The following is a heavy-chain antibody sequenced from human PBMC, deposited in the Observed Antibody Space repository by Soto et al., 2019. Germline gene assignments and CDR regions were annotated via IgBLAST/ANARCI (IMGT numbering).Heavy chain of an antibody. Sequence: QITLKESGPTLVKPTQTLTLTCTFSGFSLSTSGVGVGWLRQPPGNALEWLALIYWADDKRNSPSLKSMLTITKETSKSQVVLKMTHMDPVDTATYYGARSAPLYYYGMDVWGQGTTVTDSS. CDR1: GFSLSTSGVG. CDR2: IYWADDK. D-gene: IGHD3-10*01. J-gene: IGHJ6*02. CDR3: ARSAPLYYYGMDV. V-gene: IGHV2-5*02.